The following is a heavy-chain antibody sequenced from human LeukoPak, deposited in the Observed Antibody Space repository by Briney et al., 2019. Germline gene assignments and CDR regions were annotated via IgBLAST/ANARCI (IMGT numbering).Heavy chain of an antibody. D-gene: IGHD4-17*01. CDR2: IYTSGST. Sequence: PSETLSLTCTVSGGSISSYYWSWIRQPAGKGLEWIGRIYTSGSTNYNPSLKSRVTMSVDTSKNQFSLKLSSVTAADTAVYYCARDPFHGDHLAPIQYNWFDPWGQGTLVTVSS. CDR1: GGSISSYY. V-gene: IGHV4-4*07. J-gene: IGHJ5*02. CDR3: ARDPFHGDHLAPIQYNWFDP.